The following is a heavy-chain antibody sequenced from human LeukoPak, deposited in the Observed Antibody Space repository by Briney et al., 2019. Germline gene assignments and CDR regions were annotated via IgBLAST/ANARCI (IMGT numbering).Heavy chain of an antibody. Sequence: SETLSLTCTVSGGSLTNYFCSWIRLPAGKGLEWIGRVYTSGTTNSNPSLKSRVTMSVDTSKKQFSLNLSSVTAADTAIYYCAREGGYSYGFDYWSRGILVTVSS. J-gene: IGHJ4*02. D-gene: IGHD5-18*01. CDR2: VYTSGTT. CDR1: GGSLTNYF. CDR3: AREGGYSYGFDY. V-gene: IGHV4-4*07.